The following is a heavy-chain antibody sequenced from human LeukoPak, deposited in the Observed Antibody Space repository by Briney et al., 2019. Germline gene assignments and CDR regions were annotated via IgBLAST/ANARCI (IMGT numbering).Heavy chain of an antibody. CDR3: ATRPITAPAGLH. CDR1: GYSFTNYA. V-gene: IGHV1-18*01. CDR2: INPYNGNT. Sequence: ASVKVSCKASGYSFTNYAISRVRQAPGQGPEWMGWINPYNGNTNYAQNLQGRVTMTTDTSTGTAYMELRSLRSDDTAVYYCATRPITAPAGLHWGQGTLVTVSS. J-gene: IGHJ4*02. D-gene: IGHD6-6*01.